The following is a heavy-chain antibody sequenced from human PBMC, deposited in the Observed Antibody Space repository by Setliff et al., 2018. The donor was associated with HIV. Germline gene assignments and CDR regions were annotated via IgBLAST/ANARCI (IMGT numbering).Heavy chain of an antibody. CDR3: ARQFPPYHSGAHYSDL. D-gene: IGHD6-19*01. CDR2: ITHSGRT. V-gene: IGHV4-34*01. Sequence: SETLSLTCAVYDGSFSGYYWIWIRQPPGKGLEWIGEITHSGRTNYNPSLKSRVTISVDTSKNQFSLKLTSVTAADAAIYYCARQFPPYHSGAHYSDLWSQGTLVTVSS. J-gene: IGHJ5*02. CDR1: DGSFSGYY.